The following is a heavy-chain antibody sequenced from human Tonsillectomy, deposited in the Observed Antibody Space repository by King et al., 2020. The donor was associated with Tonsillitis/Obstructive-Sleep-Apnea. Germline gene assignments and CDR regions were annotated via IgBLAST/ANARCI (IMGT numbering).Heavy chain of an antibody. Sequence: VQLVESGGGVVQPGRSLRLSCAASGFIFSSYAMHWVRQAPGKGLEWVAVISYDGSNKYYADSVKGRFTISRDNSKNTLYLQMNSLTAEDTAVYYCAGSWEWLISRIDYWGQGTLVTVSS. CDR1: GFIFSSYA. J-gene: IGHJ4*02. CDR3: AGSWEWLISRIDY. CDR2: ISYDGSNK. D-gene: IGHD3-3*01. V-gene: IGHV3-30*01.